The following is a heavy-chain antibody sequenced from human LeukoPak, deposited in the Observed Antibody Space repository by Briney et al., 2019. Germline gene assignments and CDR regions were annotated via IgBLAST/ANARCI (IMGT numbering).Heavy chain of an antibody. V-gene: IGHV1-46*01. J-gene: IGHJ3*02. CDR2: INPSGGST. Sequence: ASVTDSFLASGYTFTNYYLHCVRQAPGQGLEWMGIINPSGGSTSYAQKFQGRVTMTRDTSTSTVYMGLSSLRSEDTAVYYCVTDKYNRITNYFDSRAHDAIVIWGQGTMVTVSS. CDR3: VTDKYNRITNYFDSRAHDAIVI. CDR1: GYTFTNYY. D-gene: IGHD3-22*01.